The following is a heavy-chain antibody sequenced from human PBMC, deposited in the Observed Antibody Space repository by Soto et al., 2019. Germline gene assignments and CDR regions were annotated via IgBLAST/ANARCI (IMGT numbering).Heavy chain of an antibody. CDR2: IYYSGST. V-gene: IGHV4-30-4*01. J-gene: IGHJ5*02. Sequence: PSETLSLTCTVSGGSISSGDYYWSWIRQPPGKGLGWIGYIYYSGSTYYNPSLKSRVTISVDTSKNQFSLKLSSVTAADTAVYYCARVGESYDSSASPYFPNWFDPWGQGTLVTVSS. CDR1: GGSISSGDYY. D-gene: IGHD3-22*01. CDR3: ARVGESYDSSASPYFPNWFDP.